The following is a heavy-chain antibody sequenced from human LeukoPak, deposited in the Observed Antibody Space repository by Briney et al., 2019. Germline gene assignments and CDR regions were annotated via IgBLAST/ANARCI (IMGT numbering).Heavy chain of an antibody. CDR3: ARQPAAFADAFDI. V-gene: IGHV5-51*01. CDR2: IYPGDSDT. D-gene: IGHD3-16*01. Sequence: GESLKISCKGSGYSFTSYWIGWVRQMPGKGLEWMGIIYPGDSDTRYSPSFQGQVTISADKSISTAYLQWSSLKASDTAMYYCARQPAAFADAFDIWGQGTMVTVSS. J-gene: IGHJ3*02. CDR1: GYSFTSYW.